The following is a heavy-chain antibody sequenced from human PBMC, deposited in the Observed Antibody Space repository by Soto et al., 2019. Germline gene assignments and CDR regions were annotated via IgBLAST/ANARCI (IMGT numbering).Heavy chain of an antibody. CDR1: GFTVSSNY. D-gene: IGHD3-3*01. Sequence: EVQLVETGGGLIQPGGSLRLSCAASGFTVSSNYMTWVRQAPGKGLEWVSVIYSGGRTYYAYSVKGRFTISRDNSENTLYLQMNTLRAEDTAVYYCARVQFWQKAFDIWGQGTMVTVSS. V-gene: IGHV3-53*02. CDR3: ARVQFWQKAFDI. CDR2: IYSGGRT. J-gene: IGHJ3*02.